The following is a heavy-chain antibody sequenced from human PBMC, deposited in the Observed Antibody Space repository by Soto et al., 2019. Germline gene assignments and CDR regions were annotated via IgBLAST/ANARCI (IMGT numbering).Heavy chain of an antibody. CDR1: GFTFSNYW. Sequence: EVQLVESGGGLVQPGGSLRLSCAASGFTFSNYWMHWVRQAPGEGLVWVSRIKTDGSSTSYADSVKGRFTISRDNAKNTMYLQMNSLRAEDTAVYYCVRVGVGHYEFDYWGQGTLVTVSS. CDR3: VRVGVGHYEFDY. CDR2: IKTDGSST. D-gene: IGHD3-16*01. J-gene: IGHJ4*02. V-gene: IGHV3-74*01.